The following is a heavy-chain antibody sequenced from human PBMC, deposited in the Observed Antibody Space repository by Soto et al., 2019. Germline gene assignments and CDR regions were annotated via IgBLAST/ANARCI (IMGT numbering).Heavy chain of an antibody. CDR2: INNSGST. Sequence: SATLSLTCDVSSSSINSRYYWGWIRQTPGKGLEWMGEINNSGSTNYNPSLKSRVTISVDTSKNRFSLKLSSVTATDTAVYYCARGGHPITSMDVWGQGTTVTVSS. CDR3: ARGGHPITSMDV. J-gene: IGHJ6*02. D-gene: IGHD3-16*01. V-gene: IGHV4-34*01. CDR1: SSSINSRYY.